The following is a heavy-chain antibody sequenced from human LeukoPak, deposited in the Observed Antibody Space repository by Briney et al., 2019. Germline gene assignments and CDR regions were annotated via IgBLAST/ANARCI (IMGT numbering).Heavy chain of an antibody. Sequence: SETLSLTCTVSGGSISSGDYYWGWVRQPPGTGLEWIGYIYYSGSTYYNPSLKSRVTISVDTSKNQFSLKLSSVTAADTAVYYCARDLAFGYSGYFDLWGRGTLVAVSS. J-gene: IGHJ2*01. CDR1: GGSISSGDYY. CDR3: ARDLAFGYSGYFDL. D-gene: IGHD2-21*01. V-gene: IGHV4-30-4*01. CDR2: IYYSGST.